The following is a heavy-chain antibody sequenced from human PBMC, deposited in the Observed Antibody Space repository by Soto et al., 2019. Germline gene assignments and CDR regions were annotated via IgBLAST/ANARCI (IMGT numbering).Heavy chain of an antibody. V-gene: IGHV4-59*08. J-gene: IGHJ4*02. CDR3: ARLAESGYYGSGSYSPARDY. Sequence: SETLSLTCTVSGGSISSYYWSWIRQPPGKGLEWIGYIYYSGSTNYNPSLKSRVTISVHTPKNQFSLKLSSVTAADTAVYYCARLAESGYYGSGSYSPARDYWGQGTLVTVSS. CDR2: IYYSGST. CDR1: GGSISSYY. D-gene: IGHD3-10*01.